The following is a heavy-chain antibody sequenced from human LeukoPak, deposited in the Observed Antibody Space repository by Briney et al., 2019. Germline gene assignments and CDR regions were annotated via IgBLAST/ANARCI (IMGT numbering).Heavy chain of an antibody. Sequence: GGSLRLSCAASGFTFSSYAMSWVRQAPGKGPEWVSAISGSGGSTYYADSVKGRFTISRDNSKNTLYLQMNSLRAEDTAVYYCAKRPGWERNGFDYWGQGTLVTVSS. CDR1: GFTFSSYA. J-gene: IGHJ4*02. D-gene: IGHD1-26*01. V-gene: IGHV3-23*01. CDR2: ISGSGGST. CDR3: AKRPGWERNGFDY.